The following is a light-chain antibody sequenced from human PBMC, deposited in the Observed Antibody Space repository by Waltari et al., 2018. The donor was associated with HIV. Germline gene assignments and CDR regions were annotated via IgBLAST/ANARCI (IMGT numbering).Light chain of an antibody. CDR1: QNIGRT. Sequence: DIQMTQSPSSVSAYVGGACTIICRACQNIGRTLAWYQLTPGKGSRLVIYEASRLDHGVPTRFKGSGSRSNCTFGITNLQPEDFAIYVCQQAKSFPHTFGGGTRVE. V-gene: IGKV1-12*01. CDR2: EAS. J-gene: IGKJ4*01. CDR3: QQAKSFPHT.